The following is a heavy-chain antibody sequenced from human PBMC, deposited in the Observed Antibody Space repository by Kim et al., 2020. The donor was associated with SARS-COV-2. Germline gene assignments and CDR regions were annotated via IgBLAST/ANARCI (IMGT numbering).Heavy chain of an antibody. Sequence: SETLSLTCTVSGGSISSSSYYWGWIRQPPGKGLEWIGSIYYSGSTYYNPSLKSRVTISVDTSKNQFSLKLSSVTAADTAVYYCARSLGAGPSTIFGVVIIPDAFDVWCQGTMLTVSS. V-gene: IGHV4-39*01. CDR3: ARSLGAGPSTIFGVVIIPDAFDV. D-gene: IGHD3-3*01. J-gene: IGHJ3*01. CDR2: IYYSGST. CDR1: GGSISSSSYY.